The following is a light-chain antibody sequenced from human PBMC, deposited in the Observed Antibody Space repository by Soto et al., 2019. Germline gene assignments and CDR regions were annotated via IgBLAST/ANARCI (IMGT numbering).Light chain of an antibody. CDR2: AAS. CDR1: QGIRND. CDR3: LQDHNSPLT. V-gene: IGKV1-6*01. Sequence: AIPMTQSPSSLSASVGDRVTITCRASQGIRNDLGWYQQKPGNAPKLLIYAASNLQSGVPSRFSGSGSGTDFILTISSLQPEDFAVYYCLQDHNSPLTFGQGTRVEIK. J-gene: IGKJ1*01.